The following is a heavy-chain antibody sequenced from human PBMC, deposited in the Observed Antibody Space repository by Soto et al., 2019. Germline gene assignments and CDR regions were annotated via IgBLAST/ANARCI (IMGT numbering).Heavy chain of an antibody. V-gene: IGHV3-74*01. Sequence: EVQMVESGGGLVQPGGSLRLSCAASGFTFSSYWMHWVRQAPGKGLVWVSRINSDGSSTSYADSVKGRFTISRDNAKNTLYLQMNSLRAEDTAVYYCARVEFSGGSCYSIDYWGQGTLVTVSS. CDR3: ARVEFSGGSCYSIDY. CDR1: GFTFSSYW. CDR2: INSDGSST. D-gene: IGHD2-15*01. J-gene: IGHJ4*02.